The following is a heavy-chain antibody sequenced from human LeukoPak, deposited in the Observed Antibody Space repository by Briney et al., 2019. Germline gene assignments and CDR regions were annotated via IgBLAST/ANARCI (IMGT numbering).Heavy chain of an antibody. J-gene: IGHJ5*02. V-gene: IGHV4-30-2*01. CDR2: IYHSGST. D-gene: IGHD3-9*01. Sequence: SETLSLTCAVSGGSISSGGYSWSWIRQPPGKGLEWIGYIYHSGSTYYNPSLKSRVTISVDTSKNQFSLKLSSVTAADTAVYYCARHANYDILTGYYNVYWFDPWGQGTLVTVSS. CDR3: ARHANYDILTGYYNVYWFDP. CDR1: GGSISSGGYS.